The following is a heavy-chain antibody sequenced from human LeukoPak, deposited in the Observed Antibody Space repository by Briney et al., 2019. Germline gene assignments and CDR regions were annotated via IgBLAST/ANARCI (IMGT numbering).Heavy chain of an antibody. J-gene: IGHJ4*02. CDR1: GFIFSSYW. Sequence: GGSLRLSCAASGFIFSSYWMNWVRQAPGKGLEWVANIKQDGSEKYYVDSVKGRFTISRDNAKNSLYLQMNSLRAEDTAVYYCARRIGGFDYWGQGTLVTVSS. V-gene: IGHV3-7*01. CDR2: IKQDGSEK. CDR3: ARRIGGFDY. D-gene: IGHD3-10*01.